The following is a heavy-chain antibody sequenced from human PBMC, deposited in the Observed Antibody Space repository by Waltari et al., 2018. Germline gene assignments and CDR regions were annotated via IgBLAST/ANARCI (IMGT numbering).Heavy chain of an antibody. CDR1: GFTFSYYS. D-gene: IGHD3-10*01. V-gene: IGHV3-48*04. J-gene: IGHJ4*02. CDR3: ARDPMVQGVTILDY. Sequence: EVQLVESGGGLVQPGGSLRLSCAASGFTFSYYSMNWVRQAPGKGLEWGSHINPMSSGSAIYYADSMKGRFTISRDNAKNSLYLQMNSLRAEDTAVYYCARDPMVQGVTILDYWGQGTLVTVSS. CDR2: INPMSSGSAI.